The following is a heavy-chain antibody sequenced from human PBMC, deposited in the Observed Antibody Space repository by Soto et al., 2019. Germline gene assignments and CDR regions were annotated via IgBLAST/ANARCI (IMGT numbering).Heavy chain of an antibody. CDR1: GFTLDDYA. V-gene: IGHV3-9*01. Sequence: PGGSLRLSCAASGFTLDDYAMHWVRQAPGKGLEWVSGISWNSGSIGYADSVKGRFTISRDNAKNSLYLQMNSLRAEDTALYYCAKDSRGLGPPKTEIYYYYYMDVWGKGTTVTVSS. CDR2: ISWNSGSI. D-gene: IGHD3-22*01. CDR3: AKDSRGLGPPKTEIYYYYYMDV. J-gene: IGHJ6*03.